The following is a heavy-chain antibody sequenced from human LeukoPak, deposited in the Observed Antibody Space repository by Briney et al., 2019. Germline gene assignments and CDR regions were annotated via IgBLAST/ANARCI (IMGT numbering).Heavy chain of an antibody. D-gene: IGHD3-10*01. V-gene: IGHV3-23*01. Sequence: QPGGSLRLSCAASGFTFSSYAMSWVRQAPGKGLEWVSAISGSGGSTYYADSVKGRFTISRDNSKNTLHLQMNSLRAEDTAVYYCAKGRYGSGRYYFDYWGQGTLVTVSS. CDR1: GFTFSSYA. CDR3: AKGRYGSGRYYFDY. CDR2: ISGSGGST. J-gene: IGHJ4*02.